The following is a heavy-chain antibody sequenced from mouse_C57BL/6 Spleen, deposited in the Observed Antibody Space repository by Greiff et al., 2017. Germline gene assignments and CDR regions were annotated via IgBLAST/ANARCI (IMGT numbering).Heavy chain of an antibody. Sequence: EVKLMESGGGLVKPGGSLKLSCAASGFTFSSYAMSWVRQTPEKRLEWVATISDGGSYTYYPDNVKGRFTISRDNAKTNLYLQMSHLKSEDTAMYDGARDAGYGSSYGYFDVWGTGTTVTVSS. D-gene: IGHD1-1*01. CDR2: ISDGGSYT. CDR3: ARDAGYGSSYGYFDV. J-gene: IGHJ1*03. V-gene: IGHV5-4*01. CDR1: GFTFSSYA.